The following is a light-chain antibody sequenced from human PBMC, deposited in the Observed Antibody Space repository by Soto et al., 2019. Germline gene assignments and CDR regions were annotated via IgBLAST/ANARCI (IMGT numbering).Light chain of an antibody. CDR3: QHYNSYPWT. V-gene: IGKV1-5*01. J-gene: IGKJ1*01. Sequence: DIQMTQSPSTLSASIGDRVTITCRASQTINNWLAWYQQKPGKAPNLLIYHASNLETGVPSRFSGSAFGTKFTFTISSLQPDDFATYYCQHYNSYPWTFGQGTKVDIK. CDR2: HAS. CDR1: QTINNW.